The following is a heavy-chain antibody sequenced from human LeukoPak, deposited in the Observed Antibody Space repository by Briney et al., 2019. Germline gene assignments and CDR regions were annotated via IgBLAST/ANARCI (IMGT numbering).Heavy chain of an antibody. J-gene: IGHJ4*02. CDR1: GYSFASYW. V-gene: IGHV5-51*01. D-gene: IGHD3-22*01. CDR2: FYPGDSDT. Sequence: GESLKISWKGSGYSFASYWIGWVRQMPGKGLEWMGIFYPGDSDTRYSPSFQGQVTISADKSLSTAYLQWSSLKASDTAMHYCARLLSSGYYPYYFDYWGQGTLVTVSS. CDR3: ARLLSSGYYPYYFDY.